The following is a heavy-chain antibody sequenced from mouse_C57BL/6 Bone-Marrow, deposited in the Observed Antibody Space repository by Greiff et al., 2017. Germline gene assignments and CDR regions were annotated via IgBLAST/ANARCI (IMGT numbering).Heavy chain of an antibody. CDR3: ARRGLVRPYFDY. V-gene: IGHV3-6*01. CDR2: IRYDGSN. Sequence: VQLKESGPGLVKPSQSLSLTCSVTGYSITSGYYWNWIRKFPGNKLEWIGYIRYDGSNNYNPSLKNRSSITRDTSKNQFFLKLNTVTTEDTATYYCARRGLVRPYFDYWGQGTTRTVSS. D-gene: IGHD2-5*01. CDR1: GYSITSGYY. J-gene: IGHJ2*01.